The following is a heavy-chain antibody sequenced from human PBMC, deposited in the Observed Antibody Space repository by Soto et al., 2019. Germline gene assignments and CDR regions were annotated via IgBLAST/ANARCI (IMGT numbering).Heavy chain of an antibody. CDR2: INAGNGNT. V-gene: IGHV1-3*01. Sequence: AAWVKVSLKGSKYTLTNQAMHWVGPAPGQRLEWMGWINAGNGNTKYSQKFQGRVTITRDTSASTAYMELSSLRSEDTAVYYCACYDYIWGSYSFDYWGQGTLVTVSS. J-gene: IGHJ4*02. CDR1: KYTLTNQA. D-gene: IGHD3-16*01. CDR3: ACYDYIWGSYSFDY.